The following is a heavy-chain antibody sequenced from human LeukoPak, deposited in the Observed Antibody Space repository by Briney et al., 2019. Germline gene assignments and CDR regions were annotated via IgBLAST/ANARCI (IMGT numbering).Heavy chain of an antibody. CDR1: GFTFSGYA. CDR3: ARDLTVGATGH. V-gene: IGHV3-30-3*01. J-gene: IGHJ4*02. CDR2: ISYDGSNK. Sequence: GGSLRLSCAASGFTFSGYAMHWVRQAPGKGLEWVAVISYDGSNKYYADSVKGRFTISRDNSKNTLYLQMNSLRAEDTAVYYCARDLTVGATGHWGQGTLVTVSS. D-gene: IGHD1-26*01.